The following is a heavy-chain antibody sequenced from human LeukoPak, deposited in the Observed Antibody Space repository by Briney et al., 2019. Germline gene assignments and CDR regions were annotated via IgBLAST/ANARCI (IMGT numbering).Heavy chain of an antibody. CDR1: GFTFDDYT. CDR3: ARKYYYDSSGYSYYFDY. J-gene: IGHJ4*02. D-gene: IGHD3-22*01. CDR2: ISWDGGST. Sequence: GGSLRLSCAASGFTFDDYTMHWVRQAPGKGLEWVSLISWDGGSTYYADSVKGRFTISRDNSKNTLYLQMNSLRAEDTAVYYCARKYYYDSSGYSYYFDYWGQGTLVTVSS. V-gene: IGHV3-43*01.